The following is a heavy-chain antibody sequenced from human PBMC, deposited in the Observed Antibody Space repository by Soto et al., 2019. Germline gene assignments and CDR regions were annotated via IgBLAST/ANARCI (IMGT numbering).Heavy chain of an antibody. Sequence: SETLSLTRAGYGGAFRGYYWSWVRQPPGKGVEWIGEINHSGSTNYNPSLKSRVTISVDTSKNQFSLKLSSVTAADTAVYYCARGGGRGYCTNGVCYGPHGMDVWGQGTTVTVSS. J-gene: IGHJ6*02. CDR3: ARGGGRGYCTNGVCYGPHGMDV. CDR1: GGAFRGYY. D-gene: IGHD2-8*01. CDR2: INHSGST. V-gene: IGHV4-34*01.